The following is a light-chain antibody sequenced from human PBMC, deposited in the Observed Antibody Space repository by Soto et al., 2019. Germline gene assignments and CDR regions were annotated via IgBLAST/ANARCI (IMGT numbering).Light chain of an antibody. CDR2: EVS. Sequence: QSALTQPASVSGSPGQSITISCTGTSSDVGSYNFVSWYQLHPGKAPKLMIYEVSKRPSGVSDRFSGSKSGNTASLTISGLQADDEADYFCCSYAGGSNVFGTGTQLTV. CDR3: CSYAGGSNV. CDR1: SSDVGSYNF. J-gene: IGLJ1*01. V-gene: IGLV2-23*02.